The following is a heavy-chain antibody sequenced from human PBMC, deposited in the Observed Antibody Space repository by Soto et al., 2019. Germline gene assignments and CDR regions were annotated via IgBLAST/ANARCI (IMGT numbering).Heavy chain of an antibody. CDR2: IRSKANSYAT. D-gene: IGHD4-17*01. CDR1: GFTFSGSA. J-gene: IGHJ4*02. CDR3: TRHAFYDYGDYVGFY. Sequence: EVQLVESGGGLVQPGGSLKLSCAASGFTFSGSAMHWVRQASGKGLEWVGRIRSKANSYATTYAASVKGRFTISRDDSKNTAYLQINSLKAEDTAVYYCTRHAFYDYGDYVGFYWGQGTLVTVSS. V-gene: IGHV3-73*01.